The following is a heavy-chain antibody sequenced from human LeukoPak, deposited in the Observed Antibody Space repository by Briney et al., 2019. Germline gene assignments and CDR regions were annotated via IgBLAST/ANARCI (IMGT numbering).Heavy chain of an antibody. D-gene: IGHD6-19*01. Sequence: GGSLRLSCAASGFRFSSYGMHWVRQAPGKGLEWVASIWFDGSNENYADSVKGRFTISRDNSEYMLYLQMNGLRADDTAVYYCARGGGGSGYYDYWGQGTLVTVSS. CDR1: GFRFSSYG. CDR3: ARGGGGSGYYDY. CDR2: IWFDGSNE. V-gene: IGHV3-33*01. J-gene: IGHJ4*02.